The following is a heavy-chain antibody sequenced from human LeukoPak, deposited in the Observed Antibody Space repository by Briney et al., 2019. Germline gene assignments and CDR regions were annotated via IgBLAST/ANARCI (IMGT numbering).Heavy chain of an antibody. J-gene: IGHJ4*02. CDR2: IYYSGST. D-gene: IGHD3-10*01. Sequence: PSETLSLICTVSGGSISSSSYYWGWIRQPPGKGPEWIGSIYYSGSTYYNLSLKSRVTISVDTSKNQFSLKLSSVTAADTAVYYCARHGLSLRMVRGVIIDYWGQGTLVTVSS. CDR1: GGSISSSSYY. CDR3: ARHGLSLRMVRGVIIDY. V-gene: IGHV4-39*01.